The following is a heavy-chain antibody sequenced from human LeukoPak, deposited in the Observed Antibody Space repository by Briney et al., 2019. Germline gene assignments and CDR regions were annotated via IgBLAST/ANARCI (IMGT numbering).Heavy chain of an antibody. J-gene: IGHJ4*02. Sequence: SETLSLTCTVSGGSISGYYWSWIRQPPGKGLEWIAYIYYSGSPKYNPSLKSRVTISVDTSKNQFSLKLSSVTAADTAVYYCARLTLGVIIRKEVFDYWGQGTLVTVSS. D-gene: IGHD3-10*01. CDR3: ARLTLGVIIRKEVFDY. CDR1: GGSISGYY. CDR2: IYYSGSP. V-gene: IGHV4-59*08.